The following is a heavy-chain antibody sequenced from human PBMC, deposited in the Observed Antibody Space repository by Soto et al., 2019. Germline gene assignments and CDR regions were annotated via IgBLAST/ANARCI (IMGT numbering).Heavy chain of an antibody. J-gene: IGHJ4*02. D-gene: IGHD6-6*01. CDR3: AKDRGNGQLVHDY. V-gene: IGHV3-23*01. Sequence: GGSLRLSCAASGFTFSSYAMSWVRQAPGKGLEWVSAISGSGGSTYYADSVKGRFTISRDNSKNTLYLQMNSLRAEDTAVYNGAKDRGNGQLVHDYWGQGTLVTVSS. CDR1: GFTFSSYA. CDR2: ISGSGGST.